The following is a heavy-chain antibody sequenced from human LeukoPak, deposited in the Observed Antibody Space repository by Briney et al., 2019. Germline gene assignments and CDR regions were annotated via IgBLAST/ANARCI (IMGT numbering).Heavy chain of an antibody. V-gene: IGHV4-4*07. J-gene: IGHJ3*02. CDR2: IYTSGST. Sequence: SETLSLTCTVSGGSISSYYWSWIRQPAGKGLEWIGRIYTSGSTNYNPSLKSRVTMSVDTSKNQFSLKLSSVTAADTAVYYCARAPYYYDSSGYYLLDAFDIWGQGTMVTVSS. D-gene: IGHD3-22*01. CDR1: GGSISSYY. CDR3: ARAPYYYDSSGYYLLDAFDI.